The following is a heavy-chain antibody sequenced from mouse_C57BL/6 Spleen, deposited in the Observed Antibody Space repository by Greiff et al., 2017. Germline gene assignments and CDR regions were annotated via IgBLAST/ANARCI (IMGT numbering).Heavy chain of an antibody. CDR1: GYSFTGYY. D-gene: IGHD2-2*01. J-gene: IGHJ3*01. CDR3: AGRDGYDPFAY. Sequence: VQLQQSGPELVKPGASVKISCKASGYSFTGYYMNWVKQSPEKSLEWIGEINPSTGGTTYNQKFKAKATLTVDKSSSTAYMQLKSLTSEDSAVYYCAGRDGYDPFAYWGQGTLVTVSA. V-gene: IGHV1-42*01. CDR2: INPSTGGT.